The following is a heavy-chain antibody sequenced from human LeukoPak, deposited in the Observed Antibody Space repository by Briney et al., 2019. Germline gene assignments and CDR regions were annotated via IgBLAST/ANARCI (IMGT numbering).Heavy chain of an antibody. CDR1: GFTSSSYA. CDR2: ISYDGSNK. J-gene: IGHJ4*02. V-gene: IGHV3-30-3*01. D-gene: IGHD5-24*01. CDR3: ARDPLEMANTPPFFDY. Sequence: GGSLRLSCAASGFTSSSYAMHWVRQAPGKGLEWVAVISYDGSNKYYADSVKGRFTISRDNSKNTLYLQMNSLRAEDTAVYYCARDPLEMANTPPFFDYWGQGTLVTVSS.